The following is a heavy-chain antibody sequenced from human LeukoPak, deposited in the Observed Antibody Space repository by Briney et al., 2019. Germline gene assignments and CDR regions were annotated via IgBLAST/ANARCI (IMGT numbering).Heavy chain of an antibody. Sequence: GSVRVSCTASGYTFTGYYMHWVRQAPGQGLEWMGWINPNSGGTNYAQTFQGRVTMTRDTSISTAYMEMNRLRSDDTAVYYCAKTLSSSGPNVYWGQGTMVTVSS. J-gene: IGHJ3*01. CDR3: AKTLSSSGPNVY. CDR1: GYTFTGYY. V-gene: IGHV1-2*02. CDR2: INPNSGGT. D-gene: IGHD6-19*01.